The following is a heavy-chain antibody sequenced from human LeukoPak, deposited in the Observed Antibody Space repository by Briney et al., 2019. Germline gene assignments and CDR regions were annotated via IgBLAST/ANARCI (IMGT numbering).Heavy chain of an antibody. CDR1: GYTFTGYY. D-gene: IGHD3-3*01. CDR2: INPNSGGT. J-gene: IGHJ4*02. Sequence: ASVKVSCKASGYTFTGYYMHWVRQAPGQGLEWMGWINPNSGGTNYAQKFQGRVTMTRDTSISTAYMELSSLRSEDTAVYYCARSGKCLEWLLLPYFDYWGQGTLVTVSS. CDR3: ARSGKCLEWLLLPYFDY. V-gene: IGHV1-2*02.